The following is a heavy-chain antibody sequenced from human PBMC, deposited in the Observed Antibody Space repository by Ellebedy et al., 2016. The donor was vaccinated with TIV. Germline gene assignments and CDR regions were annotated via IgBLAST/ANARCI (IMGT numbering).Heavy chain of an antibody. CDR1: GFTVSGNY. CDR3: AREGSYYVYFDY. J-gene: IGHJ4*02. CDR2: IYSGGST. D-gene: IGHD1-26*01. Sequence: GESLKISCAASGFTVSGNYMSWVRQAPGKGLEWVSVIYSGGSTYYADSVKGRFTISRDNSKNTLYLQMNSLRAEDTAVYYCAREGSYYVYFDYWGQGTLVTVSS. V-gene: IGHV3-53*01.